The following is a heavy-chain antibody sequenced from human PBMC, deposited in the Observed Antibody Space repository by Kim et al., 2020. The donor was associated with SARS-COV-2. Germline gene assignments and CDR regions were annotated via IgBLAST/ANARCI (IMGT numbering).Heavy chain of an antibody. V-gene: IGHV3-30*18. Sequence: GGSLRLSCEASGFSFNNYRMHWVRQAPGKGLEWVVVISSDEFNKYYADSVRGRFTISRDNSKNTLYLQMNSLRDEDTAVYYCAKGSGLEWGQGTLVTVSS. CDR1: GFSFNNYR. J-gene: IGHJ4*02. CDR3: AKGSGLE. CDR2: ISSDEFNK. D-gene: IGHD4-17*01.